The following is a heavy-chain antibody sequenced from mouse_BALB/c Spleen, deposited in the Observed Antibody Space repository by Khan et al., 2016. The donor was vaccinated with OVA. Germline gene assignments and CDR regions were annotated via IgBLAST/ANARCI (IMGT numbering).Heavy chain of an antibody. CDR3: ARHNYGPVAY. D-gene: IGHD1-1*01. CDR1: GFTFSTYA. V-gene: IGHV5-9-3*01. CDR2: ISSGGDYI. Sequence: EVELVESGGDLVKPGGSLKLSCSASGFTFSTYAMSWVRQTPEKRLEWVATISSGGDYIYFPDSVKGRFTISRDNAKNTLYLHMSSLRSEDTARYYCARHNYGPVAYWGQGTLVTVSA. J-gene: IGHJ3*01.